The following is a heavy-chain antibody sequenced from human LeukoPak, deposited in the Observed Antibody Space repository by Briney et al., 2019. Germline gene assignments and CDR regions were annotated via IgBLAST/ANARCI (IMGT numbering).Heavy chain of an antibody. CDR3: AREITTGNFDY. CDR2: VSPYNGNT. Sequence: ASVKVSCKTRGYTFTSYGIIWVRQAPGQGLEWTGWVSPYNGNTNYAQKLQGRVTMTTDTSTRTAYMELRSLRSDDTAVYFCAREITTGNFDYWGQGTLVTVSS. CDR1: GYTFTSYG. J-gene: IGHJ4*02. D-gene: IGHD4-11*01. V-gene: IGHV1-18*01.